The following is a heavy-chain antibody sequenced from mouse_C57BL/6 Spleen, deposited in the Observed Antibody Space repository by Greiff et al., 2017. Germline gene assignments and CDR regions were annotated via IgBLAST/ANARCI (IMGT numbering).Heavy chain of an antibody. D-gene: IGHD2-3*01. V-gene: IGHV1-80*01. Sequence: VQVVESGAELVKPGASVKISCKASGYAFSSYWMNWVKQRPGKGLEWIGQIYPGDGDTNYNGKFKGKATLTADKSSSTAYMQLSSLTSEDSAVYFCARCDGYYVGWYFDVWGTGTTVTVSS. J-gene: IGHJ1*03. CDR1: GYAFSSYW. CDR2: IYPGDGDT. CDR3: ARCDGYYVGWYFDV.